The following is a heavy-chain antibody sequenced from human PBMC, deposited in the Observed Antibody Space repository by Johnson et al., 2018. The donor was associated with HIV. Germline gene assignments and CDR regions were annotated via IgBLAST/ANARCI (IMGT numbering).Heavy chain of an antibody. CDR2: ISYSGSPI. D-gene: IGHD6-13*01. CDR3: TTDPLESAAAGADAFDI. Sequence: QLVESGGGLVQPGGSLRLSCAASGFTFSDYYMSWIRQAPGKGLEWVSHISYSGSPIYYADSVKGRFTISRDNAKNTLYLQMNSLRAEDTAVYYCTTDPLESAAAGADAFDIWGQGTMVTVSS. J-gene: IGHJ3*02. CDR1: GFTFSDYY. V-gene: IGHV3-11*04.